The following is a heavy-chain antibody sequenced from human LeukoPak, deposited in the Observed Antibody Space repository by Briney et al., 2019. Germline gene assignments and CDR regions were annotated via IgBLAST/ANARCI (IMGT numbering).Heavy chain of an antibody. CDR3: ARDDGSGWYHP. CDR1: GGSISSYY. J-gene: IGHJ5*02. CDR2: ISSSGTT. Sequence: PSETLSLTCTVSGGSISSYYWNWIRQPAGKGLEWIGRISSSGTTNYHPSLKSRITMSVATSKNQFSLKLTSVIAADTAVYYCARDDGSGWYHPWGQGTLVTVSS. D-gene: IGHD6-19*01. V-gene: IGHV4-4*07.